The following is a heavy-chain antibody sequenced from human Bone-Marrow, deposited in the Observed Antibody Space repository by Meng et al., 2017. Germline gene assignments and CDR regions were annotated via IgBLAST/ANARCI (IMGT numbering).Heavy chain of an antibody. CDR3: AHLVGIQLLDY. D-gene: IGHD5-18*01. CDR1: GFSLSTSGVG. J-gene: IGHJ4*02. CDR2: IYWDDDK. Sequence: SGPTLVKPTQTLTLTCTFSGFSLSTSGVGVGWFRQPPGKAQEWLATIYWDDDKRYIPFLKSRLTITKDTSKNQVVLTMTNMDPVDTATYYCAHLVGIQLLDYWGQGTLVTVSS. V-gene: IGHV2-5*02.